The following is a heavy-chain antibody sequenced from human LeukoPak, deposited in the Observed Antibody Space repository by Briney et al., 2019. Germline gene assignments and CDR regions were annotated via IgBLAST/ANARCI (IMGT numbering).Heavy chain of an antibody. CDR3: GRFTRSGDSVY. CDR2: IKQDGSEK. V-gene: IGHV3-7*04. J-gene: IGHJ4*02. Sequence: PGGSLRLSCAASGFTFSSYWMSWVRQAPGKGLERVANIKQDGSEKQYVDSVKGRFAISRDNAENSLYLQMNSLKAEDTAVYYCGRFTRSGDSVYWGQGTLVTVSS. CDR1: GFTFSSYW. D-gene: IGHD2-21*01.